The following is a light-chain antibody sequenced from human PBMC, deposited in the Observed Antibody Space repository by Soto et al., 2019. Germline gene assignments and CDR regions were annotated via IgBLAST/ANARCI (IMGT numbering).Light chain of an antibody. CDR2: GAS. J-gene: IGKJ2*01. Sequence: EIVMTQSPATLSVSPGERATLSCRARQSVSSNLAWYQQKPGQAPRLLIYGASTRATGIPARFSGSGSGTEFTLTISSLQPDDSATYYCQQYNSLYTFGQGTKVDIK. CDR1: QSVSSN. V-gene: IGKV3-15*01. CDR3: QQYNSLYT.